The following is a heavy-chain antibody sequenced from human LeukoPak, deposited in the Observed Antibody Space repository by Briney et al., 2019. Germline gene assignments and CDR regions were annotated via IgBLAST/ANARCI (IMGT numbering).Heavy chain of an antibody. Sequence: GGSLRLSCAASGFTFSSYEMNWVRQAPGKGLEWVSYISSSGSSISYADSVNGRFTISRDNAKNSLYLQMNGLRAEDTAVYYCARLQEDYDFWSGSRAWFDPWGQGTLVTVSS. CDR1: GFTFSSYE. J-gene: IGHJ5*02. CDR2: ISSSGSSI. V-gene: IGHV3-48*03. CDR3: ARLQEDYDFWSGSRAWFDP. D-gene: IGHD3-3*01.